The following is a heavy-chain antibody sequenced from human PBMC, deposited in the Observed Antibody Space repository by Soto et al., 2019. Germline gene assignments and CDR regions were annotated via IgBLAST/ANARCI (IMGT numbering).Heavy chain of an antibody. CDR1: GGSISSYY. J-gene: IGHJ5*02. CDR2: IYYIGST. Sequence: QVQLQESGPGLVKPSETLSLTCTVSGGSISSYYWSWIRQPPGKGLEWIGYIYYIGSTNYNPSLKSRVTISVDTSKNQFSLNLRSVTAADTAVYYCARENLAAGTSTISKWFDPWGQGTLVTVSS. V-gene: IGHV4-59*01. CDR3: ARENLAAGTSTISKWFDP. D-gene: IGHD6-13*01.